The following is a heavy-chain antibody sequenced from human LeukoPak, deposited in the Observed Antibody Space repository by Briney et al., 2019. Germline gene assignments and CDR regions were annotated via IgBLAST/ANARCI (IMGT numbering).Heavy chain of an antibody. D-gene: IGHD3-22*01. CDR3: AKTYASSGYSVLFDY. CDR2: ISGSGGST. CDR1: GFTFSSYS. J-gene: IGHJ4*02. V-gene: IGHV3-23*01. Sequence: WGSLRLSCAASGFTFSSYSMSWVRQAPGKGLEWVSAISGSGGSTYYADSVKGRFTISRDNSKNTLYLQMNSLRAEDTAVYYCAKTYASSGYSVLFDYWGQGTLVSVSS.